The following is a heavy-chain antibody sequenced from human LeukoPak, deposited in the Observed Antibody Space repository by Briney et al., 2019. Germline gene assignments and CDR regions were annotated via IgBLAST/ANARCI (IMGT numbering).Heavy chain of an antibody. CDR1: GGSISSYY. CDR2: IYTSGST. D-gene: IGHD4-11*01. Sequence: SETLSLTCTVSGGSISSYYWSWIRQPAGKGLEWIGRIYTSGSTNYNPSLKSQVTMSVDTSKNQFSLKLSSVTAADTAVYYCARGGLVEYSNYRHYYYYYGMDVWGQGTTVTVSS. J-gene: IGHJ6*02. V-gene: IGHV4-4*07. CDR3: ARGGLVEYSNYRHYYYYYGMDV.